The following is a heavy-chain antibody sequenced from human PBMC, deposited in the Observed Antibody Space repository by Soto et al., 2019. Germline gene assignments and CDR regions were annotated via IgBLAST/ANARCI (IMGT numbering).Heavy chain of an antibody. CDR3: ATSPEPYRYFDL. D-gene: IGHD1-26*01. V-gene: IGHV1-3*01. CDR2: INAGNGNT. CDR1: GYTFTSYA. Sequence: ASVKVSCKASGYTFTSYAMHWVRQAPGQRLEWMGWINAGNGNTKYSQNFQGRVTMTRDTSTSTVYMELSSLRSEDTAVYYCATSPEPYRYFDLWGRGTLVTVSS. J-gene: IGHJ2*01.